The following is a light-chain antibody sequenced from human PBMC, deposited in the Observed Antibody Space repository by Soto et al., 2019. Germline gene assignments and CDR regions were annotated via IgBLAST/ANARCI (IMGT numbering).Light chain of an antibody. CDR1: SSDVGGYNY. Sequence: SALTQPASVPGSPGQSITISCTGTSSDVGGYNYVSWYQHHPGKAPKLMIYDVSNRPSGVSSRFSGSKSGNTASLTISGLQAEDEADYYCSSYTSSSTYVFGTGTRSPS. V-gene: IGLV2-14*03. CDR2: DVS. CDR3: SSYTSSSTYV. J-gene: IGLJ1*01.